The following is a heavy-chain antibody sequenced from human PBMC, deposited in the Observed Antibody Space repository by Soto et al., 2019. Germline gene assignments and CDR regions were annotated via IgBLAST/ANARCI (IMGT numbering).Heavy chain of an antibody. V-gene: IGHV1-18*04. CDR1: GYTFTNYG. CDR2: ISTNSSHT. J-gene: IGHJ5*02. CDR3: AREEYRQLDH. D-gene: IGHD3-16*02. Sequence: ASVKVSCKASGYTFTNYGISWVRQAPGQGLEWMGWISTNSSHTDYAQNLRGRVTMTTDTSTTTAYMELRSLRSDDTAVYYGAREEYRQLDHWGQGTLVTVSS.